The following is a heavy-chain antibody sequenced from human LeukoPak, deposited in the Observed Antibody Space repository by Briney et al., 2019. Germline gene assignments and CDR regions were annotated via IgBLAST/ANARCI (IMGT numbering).Heavy chain of an antibody. CDR2: IIPIFGTA. CDR3: ARGIVVVPAAIYYYYMDV. D-gene: IGHD2-2*01. V-gene: IGHV1-69*13. CDR1: GYTFTSYA. J-gene: IGHJ6*03. Sequence: SVKVSCKASGYTFTSYAMHWVRQAPGQRLEWMGGIIPIFGTANYAQKFQGRVTITADESTSTAYMELSSLRSEDTAVYYCARGIVVVPAAIYYYYMDVWGKGTTVTVSS.